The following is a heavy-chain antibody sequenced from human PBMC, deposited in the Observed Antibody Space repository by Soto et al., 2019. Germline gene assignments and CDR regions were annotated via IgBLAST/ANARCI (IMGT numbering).Heavy chain of an antibody. Sequence: QVQLVQSGAEVKKPGASVKVSCKASGYTFTSYDINWVRQATGQGLEWMGWMNPNSGNTGYAQKFQGRVTMTRNTSMTTGYMDMSSLRPEDTAVYYCASAYSNYVVYYYYYYMGVSGKGTTVTVSS. D-gene: IGHD4-4*01. V-gene: IGHV1-8*01. CDR3: ASAYSNYVVYYYYYYMGV. J-gene: IGHJ6*03. CDR1: GYTFTSYD. CDR2: MNPNSGNT.